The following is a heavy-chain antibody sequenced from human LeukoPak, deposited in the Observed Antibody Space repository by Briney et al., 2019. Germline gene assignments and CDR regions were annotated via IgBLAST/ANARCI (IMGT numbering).Heavy chain of an antibody. D-gene: IGHD3-16*01. Sequence: PGGSLRLSCAASGFTFRNYAMSWVRQAPGKGLEWVSTLSVGGTTYYADSVRGRFTIPRDNSNNALYLQKNSLRAEGTAKCYCGKGGGEDWPFDYWGQGTLVTVSS. V-gene: IGHV3-23*01. CDR2: LSVGGTT. CDR1: GFTFRNYA. CDR3: GKGGGEDWPFDY. J-gene: IGHJ4*02.